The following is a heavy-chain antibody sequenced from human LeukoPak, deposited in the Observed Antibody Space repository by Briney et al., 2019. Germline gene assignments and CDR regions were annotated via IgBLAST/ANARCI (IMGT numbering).Heavy chain of an antibody. J-gene: IGHJ4*02. CDR2: ISWNSGSI. CDR3: AKSVRGVILDY. D-gene: IGHD3-10*02. CDR1: GFTFDDYA. V-gene: IGHV3-9*01. Sequence: HPGGSLRLSCAASGFTFDDYAMHWVRQAPGKGLEWVSSISWNSGSIDYADSVKGRFTISRDNAKNSLYLQMNSLRAEDTALYYCAKSVRGVILDYWGQGTLVTVSS.